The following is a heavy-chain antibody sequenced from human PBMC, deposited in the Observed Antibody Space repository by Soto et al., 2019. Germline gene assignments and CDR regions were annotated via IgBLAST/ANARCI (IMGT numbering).Heavy chain of an antibody. CDR2: VSDDGSST. J-gene: IGHJ4*02. Sequence: EVQVVESGGGLVQPGGSLRLSCAASGFTLRAYYMHWVRQAPGKGLVWVSRVSDDGSSTNYAESVRGRFTISRDNAKNTLYLRMNSLSAEDTAVYYCARGLYGDSVGYDHWGQRTLVTVSS. CDR3: ARGLYGDSVGYDH. V-gene: IGHV3-74*01. D-gene: IGHD4-17*01. CDR1: GFTLRAYY.